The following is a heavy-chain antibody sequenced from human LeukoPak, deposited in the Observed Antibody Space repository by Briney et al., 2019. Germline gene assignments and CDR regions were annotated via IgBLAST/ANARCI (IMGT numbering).Heavy chain of an antibody. D-gene: IGHD3-22*01. Sequence: SETLSLTCTVSGGSISSSSYYWGWIRQPPGKGLEWIGSIYYSGSTYYNPSLKSRVTISVDTSKNQFSLKLSSVTAADTAVYYCAGPYYDSSGPDYWGQGTLVTVSS. CDR3: AGPYYDSSGPDY. CDR1: GGSISSSSYY. V-gene: IGHV4-39*01. J-gene: IGHJ4*02. CDR2: IYYSGST.